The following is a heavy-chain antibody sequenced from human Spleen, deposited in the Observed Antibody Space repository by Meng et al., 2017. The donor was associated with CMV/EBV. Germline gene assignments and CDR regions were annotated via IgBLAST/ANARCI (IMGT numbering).Heavy chain of an antibody. CDR1: GFTFSSYS. CDR3: AKESRPGRYYYYGMGV. D-gene: IGHD2-2*01. Sequence: GESLKISCAASGFTFSSYSMNWVRQAPGKGLEWVSSISSSSSYIYYADSVKGRFTISRDNVKNSLYLQMNSLRAEDTAVYHCAKESRPGRYYYYGMGVWGQGTTVTVSS. CDR2: ISSSSSYI. J-gene: IGHJ6*02. V-gene: IGHV3-21*01.